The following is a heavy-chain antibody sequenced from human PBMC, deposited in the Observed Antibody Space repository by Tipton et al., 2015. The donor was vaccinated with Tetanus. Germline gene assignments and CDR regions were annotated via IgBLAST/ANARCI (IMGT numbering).Heavy chain of an antibody. CDR2: IYYSGST. CDR3: ARDQGGGRVARLNWFGP. Sequence: PSLTCSVSGASISSGGYFWNWIRHRPGKGLEWIGYIYYSGSTFYNPSLKSRVTISVDTSNNQFSLRLSSVTAADTGVYYCARDQGGGRVARLNWFGPWGQGTLVTVSS. D-gene: IGHD3-16*01. CDR1: GASISSGGYF. J-gene: IGHJ5*02. V-gene: IGHV4-31*03.